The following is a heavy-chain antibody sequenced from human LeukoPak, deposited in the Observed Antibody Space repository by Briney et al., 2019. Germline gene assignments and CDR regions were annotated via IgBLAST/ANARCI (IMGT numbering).Heavy chain of an antibody. CDR3: AKDLGYCTNTSCYLDY. CDR1: GFTFSSYS. D-gene: IGHD2-2*01. Sequence: GGSLSLSCAASGFTFSSYSMNWVRQAPGKGLEWVSYISSSSSTIYYADSVKGRFTISRDNAKNSLYLQMNSLRAEDTAVYYCAKDLGYCTNTSCYLDYWGQGTLVTVSS. V-gene: IGHV3-48*04. CDR2: ISSSSSTI. J-gene: IGHJ4*02.